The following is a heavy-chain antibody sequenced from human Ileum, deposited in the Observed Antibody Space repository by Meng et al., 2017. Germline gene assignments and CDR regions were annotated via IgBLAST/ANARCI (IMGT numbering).Heavy chain of an antibody. V-gene: IGHV1-69*06. D-gene: IGHD3-10*01. Sequence: QVVECGDEVNQPGTPAQVSSKASESIFSRYAISWVRQASGKGLEWMGGIIPILGTANYAQKLQGRVTITADKSTSTAYMELSSLRSEDTAMYYCERGSLWFGELTAQDYWGQGTLVTVSS. CDR1: ESIFSRYA. CDR2: IIPILGTA. CDR3: ERGSLWFGELTAQDY. J-gene: IGHJ4*02.